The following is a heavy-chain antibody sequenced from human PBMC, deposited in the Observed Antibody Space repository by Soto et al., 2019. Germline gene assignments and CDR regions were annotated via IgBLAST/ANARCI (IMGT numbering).Heavy chain of an antibody. J-gene: IGHJ4*02. CDR1: GGTFSSYA. Sequence: ASVKVSCKASGGTFSSYAISWVRQAPGQGLEWMGGIIPIFGTANYAQKFQGRVTITADESTSTAYMELSSLRSEDTAVYYCARVAYCGGDCYLPGYWGQGTLVTVSS. D-gene: IGHD2-21*02. V-gene: IGHV1-69*13. CDR3: ARVAYCGGDCYLPGY. CDR2: IIPIFGTA.